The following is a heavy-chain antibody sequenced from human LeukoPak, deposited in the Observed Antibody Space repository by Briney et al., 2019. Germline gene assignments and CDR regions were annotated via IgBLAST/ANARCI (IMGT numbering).Heavy chain of an antibody. V-gene: IGHV3-21*01. J-gene: IGHJ4*02. CDR1: GFTFSFYA. CDR3: ATNSPDSSGSYVGPFER. CDR2: ISGSSGYL. Sequence: GGSLRLSCAGSGFTFSFYAMNWVRQAPGKGLEWVSSISGSSGYLYYADSVKGRFTISRDNAKNSLYLQMNSLRDEDTAVYYCATNSPDSSGSYVGPFERWGQGTLGTVSS. D-gene: IGHD6-19*01.